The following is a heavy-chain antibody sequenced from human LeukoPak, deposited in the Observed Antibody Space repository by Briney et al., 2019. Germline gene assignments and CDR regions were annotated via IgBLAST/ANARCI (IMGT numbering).Heavy chain of an antibody. D-gene: IGHD7-27*01. CDR1: GGSISSYY. V-gene: IGHV4-4*07. Sequence: PSETLSLTCTVSGGSISSYYWSWIRQPAGKGLEWIGRIYTSGSTNYNPSLRSRVTISVDMSKNQFSLKLSSVTAADTAVYYCAMGGGLGIVDYWGQGTLVTVSS. J-gene: IGHJ4*02. CDR3: AMGGGLGIVDY. CDR2: IYTSGST.